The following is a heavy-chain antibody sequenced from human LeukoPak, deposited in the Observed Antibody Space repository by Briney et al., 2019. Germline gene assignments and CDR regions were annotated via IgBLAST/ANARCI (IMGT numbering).Heavy chain of an antibody. Sequence: PSETLSLTCTVSGGSVSSSSYYWGWIRQPPGKGLEWIGSIYHSGNTYYNPSLKSRITISVGTSKNQFSLKLSSVTAADTAVYYCARGDCSSTSCYYGYWGQGTLVTVSS. J-gene: IGHJ4*02. CDR1: GGSVSSSSYY. V-gene: IGHV4-39*01. CDR3: ARGDCSSTSCYYGY. CDR2: IYHSGNT. D-gene: IGHD2-2*01.